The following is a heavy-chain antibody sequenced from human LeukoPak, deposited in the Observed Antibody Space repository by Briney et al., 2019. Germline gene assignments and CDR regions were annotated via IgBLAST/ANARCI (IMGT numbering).Heavy chain of an antibody. CDR2: INPNSGGT. CDR3: AREFVNVWGSYRYLGY. V-gene: IGHV1-2*02. CDR1: GYSFTDYY. J-gene: IGHJ4*02. Sequence: ASVKVSCKSAGYSFTDYYMHWVRQAPGQGLEWMGWINPNSGGTNYAQKFQGRVTMTRDTSISTAYMELSRLRSDDTAVYYCAREFVNVWGSYRYLGYWGQGTLVTVSS. D-gene: IGHD3-16*02.